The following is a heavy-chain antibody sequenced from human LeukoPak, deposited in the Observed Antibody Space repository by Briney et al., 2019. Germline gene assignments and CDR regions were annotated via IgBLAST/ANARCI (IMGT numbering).Heavy chain of an antibody. CDR2: ISGSGGST. CDR3: ARVRSGSGWCSRWFDP. Sequence: GGSLRLSCAASGFTFSSYAMSWVRQAPGKGLEWVSAISGSGGSTYYADSVKGRFTISRDNSKNTLYLQMNSLRAEDTAVYYCARVRSGSGWCSRWFDPWGQGTLVTVSS. J-gene: IGHJ5*02. CDR1: GFTFSSYA. V-gene: IGHV3-23*01. D-gene: IGHD6-19*01.